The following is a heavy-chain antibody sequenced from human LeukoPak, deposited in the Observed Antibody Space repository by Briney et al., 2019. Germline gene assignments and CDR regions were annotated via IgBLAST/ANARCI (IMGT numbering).Heavy chain of an antibody. D-gene: IGHD3-16*01. CDR3: ARDRAGGSPHFDY. V-gene: IGHV4-30-2*01. J-gene: IGHJ4*02. Sequence: PSQTLSLTCTVSGGSISSGGYYWSWIRQPPGKGLEWIGYIYHSGSTYYNPSLKSRVTISVDRSKNQFSLKLSSVTAADTAVYYCARDRAGGSPHFDYWGQGTLVTVSS. CDR2: IYHSGST. CDR1: GGSISSGGYY.